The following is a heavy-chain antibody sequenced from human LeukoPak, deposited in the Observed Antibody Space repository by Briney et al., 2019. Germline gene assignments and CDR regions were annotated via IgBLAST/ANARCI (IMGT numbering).Heavy chain of an antibody. J-gene: IGHJ4*02. D-gene: IGHD1-1*01. CDR2: INPSGGST. CDR3: ARGTTDAY. V-gene: IGHV1-46*01. CDR1: GYTFTSYY. Sequence: ASVKVSCKASGYTFTSYYIDWVRQAPGQGLEWMGVINPSGGSTRYAQKFQGRVTMTGDPSTRTVYMELCSLTSDDTAVYYCARGTTDAYWGQGTPVTVSS.